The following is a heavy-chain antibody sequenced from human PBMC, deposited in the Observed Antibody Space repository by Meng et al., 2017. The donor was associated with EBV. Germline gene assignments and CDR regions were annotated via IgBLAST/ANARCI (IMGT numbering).Heavy chain of an antibody. CDR1: GYTFTSYV. Sequence: QCRLVHSGPELNKPRAPVKMPCKASGYTFTSYVITWVRPAPGQGLQWMGWISAYNGNTNYAQKLQGRVTMTTDTSTSTAYMELRSLRSDDTAVYYCARGLDYFDYWGQGTLVTVSS. V-gene: IGHV1-18*01. CDR2: ISAYNGNT. CDR3: ARGLDYFDY. J-gene: IGHJ4*02.